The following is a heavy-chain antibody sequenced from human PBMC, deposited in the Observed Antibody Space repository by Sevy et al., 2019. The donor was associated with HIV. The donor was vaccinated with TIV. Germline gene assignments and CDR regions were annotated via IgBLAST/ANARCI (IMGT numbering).Heavy chain of an antibody. CDR3: AGGEYCSGGSCYSR. CDR2: IIPIFGTA. V-gene: IGHV1-69*13. J-gene: IGHJ4*02. Sequence: ASVKVSCKASGGTSSSYAISWVRLAPGQGLEWMGGIIPIFGTANYAQKFQGRVTITADESTSTAYMELSSLRSEDTAVYYCAGGEYCSGGSCYSRWGQGTLVTVSS. CDR1: GGTSSSYA. D-gene: IGHD2-15*01.